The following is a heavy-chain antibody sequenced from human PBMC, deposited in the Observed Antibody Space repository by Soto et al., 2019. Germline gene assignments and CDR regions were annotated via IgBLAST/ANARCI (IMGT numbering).Heavy chain of an antibody. D-gene: IGHD3-10*01. J-gene: IGHJ4*02. CDR1: GFSLDSTAVG. CDR3: AHFILVGTVVRGVTFDH. CDR2: IYWDGDK. V-gene: IGHV2-5*02. Sequence: QITLNESGPTLVKPMQTLTLTCNFSGFSLDSTAVGVGWLRQPPGKALECLALIYWDGDKRYNPSLTNRVIITKDTSKIPVVLTMTDMAPADTGTYFCAHFILVGTVVRGVTFDHWGQGVLVTVSS.